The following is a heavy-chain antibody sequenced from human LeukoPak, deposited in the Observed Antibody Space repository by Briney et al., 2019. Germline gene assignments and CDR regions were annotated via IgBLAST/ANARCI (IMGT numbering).Heavy chain of an antibody. Sequence: PSETLSLTCTVSGGSISSYYWSWIRQPPGKGLEWIGYIYYSGSTNYNPSLKSRVTISVDTSKNQFSLKLSSVTAADTAVYYCARGVVVVPAASYYYMDVWGKGTTVTVSS. V-gene: IGHV4-59*01. CDR3: ARGVVVVPAASYYYMDV. CDR2: IYYSGST. J-gene: IGHJ6*03. D-gene: IGHD2-2*01. CDR1: GGSISSYY.